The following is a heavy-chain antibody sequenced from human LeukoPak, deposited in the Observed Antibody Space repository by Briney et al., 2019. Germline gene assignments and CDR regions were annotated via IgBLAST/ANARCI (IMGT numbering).Heavy chain of an antibody. CDR3: ARDGHFDY. Sequence: GGSLRLSCAASGFTFSRYTMNWLRQAPAKGLEWVSCIRTNNYRYGADSVKGRFTISRDNAKNSLYLQMDRLRAEDTAVYYCARDGHFDYRGEGTLVTVSS. J-gene: IGHJ4*02. V-gene: IGHV3-21*01. CDR2: IRTNNYR. D-gene: IGHD3/OR15-3a*01. CDR1: GFTFSRYT.